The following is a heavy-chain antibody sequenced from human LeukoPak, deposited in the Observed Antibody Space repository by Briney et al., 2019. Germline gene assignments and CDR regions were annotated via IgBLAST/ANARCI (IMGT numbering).Heavy chain of an antibody. J-gene: IGHJ4*02. D-gene: IGHD4-11*01. CDR3: ARGLPAYSNYGDY. Sequence: SGGSLRLSCAASGFTLSSYGMHWVRQAPGKGLEWVAVISYDGSNKYYADSVKGRFTISRDNSKNTLYLQMNSLRAEDTAVYYCARGLPAYSNYGDYWGQGTLVTVSS. V-gene: IGHV3-30*03. CDR2: ISYDGSNK. CDR1: GFTLSSYG.